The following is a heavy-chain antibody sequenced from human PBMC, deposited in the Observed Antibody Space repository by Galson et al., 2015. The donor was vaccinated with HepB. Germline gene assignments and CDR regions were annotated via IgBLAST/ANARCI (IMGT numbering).Heavy chain of an antibody. Sequence: SLRLSCAASRLTFSSYSMNWVRQAPGKGLEWVSFISSSSSYIYYADSVKGRFTISRDNAKNSLYLQMNSLRAEDTAVYYCARFLLAAAGNAFDIWGQGTLVTVSS. D-gene: IGHD6-13*01. CDR3: ARFLLAAAGNAFDI. CDR1: RLTFSSYS. J-gene: IGHJ3*02. V-gene: IGHV3-21*01. CDR2: ISSSSSYI.